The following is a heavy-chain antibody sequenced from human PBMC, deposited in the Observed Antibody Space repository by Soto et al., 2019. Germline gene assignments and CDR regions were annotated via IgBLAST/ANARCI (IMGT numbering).Heavy chain of an antibody. Sequence: EVQLVESGGGLVQPGGSLRLSCVVSGFTFSNYDMHWVRQATGKGLEWVSAIASAGDTYYADSVKGRFTISRENAGDSLFLQMSSLRVGDTAVYYCVALGAHIFGGQGTLVTVSS. J-gene: IGHJ4*02. CDR1: GFTFSNYD. V-gene: IGHV3-13*04. D-gene: IGHD2-8*02. CDR2: IASAGDT. CDR3: VALGAHIF.